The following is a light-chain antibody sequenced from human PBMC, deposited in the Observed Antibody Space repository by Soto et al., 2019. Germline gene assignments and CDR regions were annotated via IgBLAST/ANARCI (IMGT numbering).Light chain of an antibody. J-gene: IGKJ1*01. Sequence: ERGLTEPPVTLSFSRGYRSTRSCGTSQSVNNNYLAWYQQKPGQAPRLLIYGASSRATGIPDRFSGSGSGTDFTLSISRLETEDFAVYYCQQYTSLWTFGQGTKVDIK. CDR2: GAS. V-gene: IGKV3-20*01. CDR1: QSVNNNY. CDR3: QQYTSLWT.